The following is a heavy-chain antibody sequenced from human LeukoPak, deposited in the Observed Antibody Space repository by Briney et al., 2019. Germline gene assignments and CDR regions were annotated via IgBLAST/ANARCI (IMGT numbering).Heavy chain of an antibody. CDR2: IRYDGSNK. V-gene: IGHV3-30*02. Sequence: PGGSLRLSCAASGFTFSSYGMHWVRQAPGKGLGWVAFIRYDGSNKYYADSVKGRFTISRDNSKNTLYLQMNSLRAEDTAVYYCAKNRRCSSTSCYEFYFDYWGQGTLVTVS. CDR1: GFTFSSYG. CDR3: AKNRRCSSTSCYEFYFDY. D-gene: IGHD2-2*01. J-gene: IGHJ4*02.